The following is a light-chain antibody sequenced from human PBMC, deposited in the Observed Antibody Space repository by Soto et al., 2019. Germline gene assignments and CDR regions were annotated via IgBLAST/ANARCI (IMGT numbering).Light chain of an antibody. CDR1: QSVDSQ. CDR2: DSS. Sequence: EIVLTQSPATLSLSPGERATLSCRASQSVDSQVAWYQQKPGQAPSLLVYDSSKSATGIPARFSGSGSGTDSALTISSLEAVDFAVYYCQRRSLRSWTFCQGTRVEIK. J-gene: IGKJ1*01. V-gene: IGKV3-11*01. CDR3: QRRSLRSWT.